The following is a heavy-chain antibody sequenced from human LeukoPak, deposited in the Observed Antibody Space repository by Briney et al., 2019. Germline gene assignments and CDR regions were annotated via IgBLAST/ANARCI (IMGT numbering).Heavy chain of an antibody. V-gene: IGHV1-2*02. Sequence: ASVKVSCKASGYTFTGYYMHWVRQAPGQGLEWTGWINPNSGGTNYAQKFQGRVTMTRDTSISTAYMELSRLRSDDTAVYYCARVPRVKDSSGYYLYYWGQGTLVTVSS. CDR3: ARVPRVKDSSGYYLYY. CDR1: GYTFTGYY. D-gene: IGHD3-22*01. CDR2: INPNSGGT. J-gene: IGHJ4*02.